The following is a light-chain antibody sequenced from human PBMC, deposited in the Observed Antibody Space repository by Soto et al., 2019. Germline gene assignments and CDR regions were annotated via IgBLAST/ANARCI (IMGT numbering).Light chain of an antibody. V-gene: IGKV3-15*01. CDR1: QSVASN. Sequence: EIVMTQSPATLPVSPGERATLSCRASQSVASNLAWYQQKPGQAPRLLIYGASIRATGIPARFSGSGSGTEFTLTITSLQSEDFAVYYCQQYNNRPPRTFGQGTRLEIK. CDR3: QQYNNRPPRT. J-gene: IGKJ5*01. CDR2: GAS.